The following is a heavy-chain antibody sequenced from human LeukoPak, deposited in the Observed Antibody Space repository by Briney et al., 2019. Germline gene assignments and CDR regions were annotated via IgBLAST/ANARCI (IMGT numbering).Heavy chain of an antibody. V-gene: IGHV3-21*01. Sequence: GGSLRLSCAASGFTFSSYSMNWVRQAPGKGLEWASSISSSSSYIYYADSVKGRFTISRDNAKNSLYLQMNSLRAEDTAVYYCARDRLMSRGAFDIWGQGTMVTVSS. J-gene: IGHJ3*02. CDR1: GFTFSSYS. CDR3: ARDRLMSRGAFDI. D-gene: IGHD3-16*01. CDR2: ISSSSSYI.